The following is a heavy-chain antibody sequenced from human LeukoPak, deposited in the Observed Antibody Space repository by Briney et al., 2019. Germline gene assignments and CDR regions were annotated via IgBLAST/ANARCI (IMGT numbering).Heavy chain of an antibody. J-gene: IGHJ4*02. Sequence: PSETLSLTCTASGGSMSSAYWSWIRQPPGKGLEWIGYIFCSGSTNYNPSLKSRLNLSVDTTKNQVSLKLGSVTAADTAVYYCARQPYMLGAYYFDYCGQGTLVTVSS. CDR3: ARQPYMLGAYYFDY. D-gene: IGHD1-26*01. CDR1: GGSMSSAY. V-gene: IGHV4-59*08. CDR2: IFCSGST.